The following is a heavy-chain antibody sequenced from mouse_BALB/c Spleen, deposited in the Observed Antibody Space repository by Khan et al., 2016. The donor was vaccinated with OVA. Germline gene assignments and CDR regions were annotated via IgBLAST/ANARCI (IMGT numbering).Heavy chain of an antibody. Sequence: EVQLQESGPGLVKPSQSLSLTCTVTGYSITSDYAWNWIRQFPGNKLEWMGYINYSGTTSKKPSLKSRISNTRDTSKNQFFLQLNSVTTEDTATYYCVRGRAYWGQGTLVTVSA. CDR1: GYSITSDYA. CDR3: VRGRAY. J-gene: IGHJ3*01. CDR2: INYSGTT. V-gene: IGHV3-2*02.